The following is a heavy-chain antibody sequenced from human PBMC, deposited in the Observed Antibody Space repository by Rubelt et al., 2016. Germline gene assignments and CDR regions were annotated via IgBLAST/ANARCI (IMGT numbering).Heavy chain of an antibody. CDR2: ISAYNGNT. D-gene: IGHD5-24*01. CDR3: ARTKTVEMATIPRAY. Sequence: QVQLVQSGAEVKKPGASVKVSCKASGYTFTSYGISWVRQAPGQGLEWMGWISAYNGNTNYAQKCHGRRAMTSVTSTGTGYRVVRSLGADATAVYYCARTKTVEMATIPRAYWGQGTLVTVSS. J-gene: IGHJ4*02. V-gene: IGHV1-18*01. CDR1: GYTFTSYG.